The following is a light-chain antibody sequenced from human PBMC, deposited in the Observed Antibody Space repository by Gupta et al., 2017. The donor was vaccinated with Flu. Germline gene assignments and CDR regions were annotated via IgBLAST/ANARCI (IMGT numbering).Light chain of an antibody. CDR1: QGISSY. CDR3: QQYYSYPPT. V-gene: IGKV1-8*01. J-gene: IGKJ1*01. CDR2: AAS. Sequence: TGDRVTITCRASQGISSYLAWYQQKPGKAPKLLIYAASTLQSGVPSRFSGSGSGTDFTLTISCLQSEDFATYYCQQYYSYPPTFGQGAKVEIK.